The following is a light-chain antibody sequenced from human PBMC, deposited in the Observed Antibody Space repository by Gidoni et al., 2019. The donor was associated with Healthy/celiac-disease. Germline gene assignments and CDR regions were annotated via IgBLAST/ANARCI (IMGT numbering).Light chain of an antibody. J-gene: IGLJ3*02. Sequence: QSALTQPASMPVSPGQSLTISCTGTISDVGGYTYVSWYQQHPGKAPKLMIYEFSNRPSGVPDRSAGSKSGNTAALTISGLQAEDEADYYCSSYTSSSTLRVFGGGTKLTVL. CDR2: EFS. V-gene: IGLV2-14*01. CDR3: SSYTSSSTLRV. CDR1: ISDVGGYTY.